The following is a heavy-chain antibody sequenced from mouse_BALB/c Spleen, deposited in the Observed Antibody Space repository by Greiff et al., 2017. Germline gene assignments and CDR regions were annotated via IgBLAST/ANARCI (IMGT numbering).Heavy chain of an antibody. V-gene: IGHV3-6*02. CDR2: ISYDGSN. CDR3: ARGGYPYAMDY. Sequence: EVKLQESGPGLVKPSQSLSLTCSVTGYSITSGYYWNWIRQFPGNKLEWMGYISYDGSNNYNPSLKNRISITRDTSKNQFFLKLNSVTTADTATYYCARGGYPYAMDYWGQGTSVTVSS. J-gene: IGHJ4*01. CDR1: GYSITSGYY. D-gene: IGHD3-2*02.